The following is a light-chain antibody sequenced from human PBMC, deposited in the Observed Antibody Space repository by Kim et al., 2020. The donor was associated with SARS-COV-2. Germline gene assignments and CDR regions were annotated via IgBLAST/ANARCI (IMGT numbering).Light chain of an antibody. CDR1: SSSIASNY. CDR2: ADN. Sequence: GKAVTISCTRNSSSIASNYVQWYQQRPASAPTTVISADNQRLSGVPDRFTASIDSSSDSASLTSSGLKPEDEADCYCQSSDGSTWVFGGGTQLTVL. V-gene: IGLV6-57*03. CDR3: QSSDGSTWV. J-gene: IGLJ3*02.